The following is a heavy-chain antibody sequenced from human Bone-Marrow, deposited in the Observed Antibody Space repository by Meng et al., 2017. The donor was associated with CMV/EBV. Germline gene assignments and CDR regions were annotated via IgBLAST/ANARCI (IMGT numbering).Heavy chain of an antibody. Sequence: GGSLRLSCAASGFTFSSYAMSWVRQAPGKGLEWVSVIYSSGSSTYYADSVKGRFTISRDNSKNTLYLQMNSLRAEDTAVYHCAKQLREYRFMFDSWGQGTLVTVSS. CDR3: AKQLREYRFMFDS. CDR1: GFTFSSYA. V-gene: IGHV3-23*05. D-gene: IGHD3-3*01. J-gene: IGHJ4*02. CDR2: IYSSGSST.